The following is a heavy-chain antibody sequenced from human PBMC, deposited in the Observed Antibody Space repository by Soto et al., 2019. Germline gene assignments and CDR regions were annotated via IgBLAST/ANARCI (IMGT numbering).Heavy chain of an antibody. Sequence: SETLSLTCTVSGGSISSYYWSWIRQPPGKGLEWIGYIYYSGSTNYNPSLKSRVTISVDTSKNQFSLKLSSVTAADTAVYYCARDPGCSSTSCFDAFDIWGQGTMVTVSS. J-gene: IGHJ3*02. CDR2: IYYSGST. CDR1: GGSISSYY. V-gene: IGHV4-59*01. D-gene: IGHD2-2*01. CDR3: ARDPGCSSTSCFDAFDI.